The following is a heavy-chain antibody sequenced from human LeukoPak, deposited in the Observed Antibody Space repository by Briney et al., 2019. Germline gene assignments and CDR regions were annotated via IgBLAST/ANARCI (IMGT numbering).Heavy chain of an antibody. Sequence: PSETLSLTCTVSGGSINSYYWSWIRQPPGKGLEWIGYIYYTGSTKYNPSLKSRVTMSVDTSKNQFSLKLSSVTAADTAVYYCARGGLIAAAGTGWFDPWGQGTLVTVSS. V-gene: IGHV4-59*12. J-gene: IGHJ5*02. CDR1: GGSINSYY. CDR2: IYYTGST. D-gene: IGHD6-13*01. CDR3: ARGGLIAAAGTGWFDP.